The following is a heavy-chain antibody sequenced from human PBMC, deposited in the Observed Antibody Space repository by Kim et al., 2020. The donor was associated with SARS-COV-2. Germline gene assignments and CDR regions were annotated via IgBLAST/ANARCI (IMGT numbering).Heavy chain of an antibody. CDR3: ASQAYDY. J-gene: IGHJ4*02. V-gene: IGHV4-39*01. CDR2: YSGST. Sequence: YSGSTYYNPSLKGRVTISVDTSKNQFSLKLSSVTAADTAVYYCASQAYDYWGQGTLVTVSS.